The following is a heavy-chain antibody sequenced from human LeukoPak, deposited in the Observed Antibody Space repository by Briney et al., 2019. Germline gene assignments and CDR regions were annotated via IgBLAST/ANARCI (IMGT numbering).Heavy chain of an antibody. CDR2: IGSTDLT. CDR1: GFTFSTYA. CDR3: AKDSWSGNGMYDAFDI. Sequence: GGSLGLSCAASGFTFSTYAMSWVRQSPGKGLEWVAAIGSTDLTYYTDSAKGRFTISRDDSKNTVSLQMNSLRPEDTAVYYCAKDSWSGNGMYDAFDIWGQGTLVTVSS. D-gene: IGHD2-8*01. J-gene: IGHJ3*02. V-gene: IGHV3-23*01.